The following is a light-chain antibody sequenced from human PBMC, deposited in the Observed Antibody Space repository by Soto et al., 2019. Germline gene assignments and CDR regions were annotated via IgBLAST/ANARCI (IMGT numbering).Light chain of an antibody. CDR2: GAS. J-gene: IGKJ1*01. CDR3: EQYGSSPWT. V-gene: IGKV3-20*01. Sequence: EIVLTQSPGTLSLSPGERATLSCRASQSVSSSYLAWYQQKPGQAPRLLIYGASSRATGIPDRFSGSGSGTDFTRTISRLEPVDFAVYYCEQYGSSPWTFGQGTKVEIK. CDR1: QSVSSSY.